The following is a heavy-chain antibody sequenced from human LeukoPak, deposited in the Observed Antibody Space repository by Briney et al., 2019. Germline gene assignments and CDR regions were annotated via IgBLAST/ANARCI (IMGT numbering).Heavy chain of an antibody. J-gene: IGHJ4*02. CDR2: IVVGSGNT. CDR3: AAEGPRSIAAAGGIYFDY. Sequence: SVKVSCKASGFTFTSSAVQWVRQARGQRLEWIGWIVVGSGNTNYAQKFQERVTITRDMSTSTAYMELSSLRSEDTAVYYCAAEGPRSIAAAGGIYFDYWGQGTLVTVSS. CDR1: GFTFTSSA. D-gene: IGHD6-13*01. V-gene: IGHV1-58*01.